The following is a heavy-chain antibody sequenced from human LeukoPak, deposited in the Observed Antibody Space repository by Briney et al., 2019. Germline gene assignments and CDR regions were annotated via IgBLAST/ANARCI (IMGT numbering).Heavy chain of an antibody. CDR1: GFSFSSYA. J-gene: IGHJ4*02. D-gene: IGHD3-10*01. CDR2: ISTNGGST. CDR3: VKVLRGPPY. V-gene: IGHV3-64*05. Sequence: GGSLRLSCLASGFSFSSYAMHWVRQAPGKGLECVSGISTNGGSTYYADSVKGRFTISRDNSKNMLYVQMSSLRPEDTAVYYCVKVLRGPPYGGQGTLVTVSS.